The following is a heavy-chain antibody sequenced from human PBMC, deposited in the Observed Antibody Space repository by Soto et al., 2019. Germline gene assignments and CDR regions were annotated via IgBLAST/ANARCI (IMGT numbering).Heavy chain of an antibody. D-gene: IGHD3-22*01. Sequence: QVQLVQSGAEVKKPGSSVKVSCKASGGTFSSYAISWVRQAPGQGLEWMGGIIPIFGTANYAQKFQGRVTITAAESTSTAYRELSSLRSEDTAVYYCAGGGDDSSGYYYSSWGQGTLVTVSS. CDR1: GGTFSSYA. J-gene: IGHJ5*02. CDR3: AGGGDDSSGYYYSS. CDR2: IIPIFGTA. V-gene: IGHV1-69*12.